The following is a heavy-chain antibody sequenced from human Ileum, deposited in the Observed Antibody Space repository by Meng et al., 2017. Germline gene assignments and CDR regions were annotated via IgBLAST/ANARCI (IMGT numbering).Heavy chain of an antibody. Sequence: QVKLQESGPGLLKPSVTLSLTCAVSGGSISTSDWWSWVRQPPGKGLEWIGEIHHSGSTNYNPSLKSRVTISVDKSKNQFSLKLNSVTAADTAVYYCAREWSGSYRHFDYWGQGTLVTVSS. J-gene: IGHJ4*02. CDR1: GGSISTSDW. D-gene: IGHD1-26*01. CDR3: AREWSGSYRHFDY. CDR2: IHHSGST. V-gene: IGHV4-4*02.